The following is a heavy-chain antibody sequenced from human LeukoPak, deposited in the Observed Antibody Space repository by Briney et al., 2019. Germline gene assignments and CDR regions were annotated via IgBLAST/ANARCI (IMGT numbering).Heavy chain of an antibody. CDR3: ARDLAGGVAGYSNYGGFDC. V-gene: IGHV4-59*01. CDR1: GGSINNYY. CDR2: IYYSGGT. J-gene: IGHJ4*02. D-gene: IGHD4-11*01. Sequence: SETLSLTCTVSGGSINNYYWAWIRQPPGKGLEWIGYIYYSGGTHYNSSLQSRVIISVDTSRKQFSLQLTSVTAADTAVYYCARDLAGGVAGYSNYGGFDCWGQGTLVTVSS.